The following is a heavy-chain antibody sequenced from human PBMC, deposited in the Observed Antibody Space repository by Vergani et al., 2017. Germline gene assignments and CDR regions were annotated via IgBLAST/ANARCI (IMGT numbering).Heavy chain of an antibody. CDR1: GFTFSSYA. V-gene: IGHV3-30-3*01. CDR3: AREEYPYYYYMHV. J-gene: IGHJ6*03. D-gene: IGHD6-6*01. CDR2: ISYDGSNK. Sequence: QVQLVESGGGVVQPGRSLRLSCAASGFTFSSYAMHWVRQAPGKGLEWVAVISYDGSNKYYADSVKGRFTISRDNSKNTLYLQMNSLRAEDTAVYYCAREEYPYYYYMHVWGKGTTVTVSS.